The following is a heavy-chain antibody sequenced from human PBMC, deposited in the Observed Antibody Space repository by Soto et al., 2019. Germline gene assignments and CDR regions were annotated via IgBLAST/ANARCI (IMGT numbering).Heavy chain of an antibody. V-gene: IGHV3-48*03. CDR3: AKAISAAPFAVVTAYDY. J-gene: IGHJ4*02. Sequence: EVQLVESGGGLVQPGGSLRLSCAASGFTFSSSEMNWVRQAPGMGLEWVSYISSGGGTTYYPDSVKGRFTISRDNAKNSLSLRMNSLRAEDSAIYFCAKAISAAPFAVVTAYDYWGQGTLVSVSS. CDR1: GFTFSSSE. D-gene: IGHD2-21*02. CDR2: ISSGGGTT.